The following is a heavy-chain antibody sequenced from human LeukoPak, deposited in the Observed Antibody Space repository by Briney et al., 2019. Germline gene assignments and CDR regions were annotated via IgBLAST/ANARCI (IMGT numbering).Heavy chain of an antibody. V-gene: IGHV4-4*07. CDR3: SRGGDKFDY. J-gene: IGHJ4*02. CDR1: GGSISSHY. CDR2: IYTSENT. Sequence: SETLSLTCTVSGGSISSHYWSWIRQPAGKGLEWIGRIYTSENTSYNPSLKSRITMSVDTSKNQVSLKLSSVTAADTAVYYCSRGGDKFDYWGQGTLVTVSS. D-gene: IGHD4-17*01.